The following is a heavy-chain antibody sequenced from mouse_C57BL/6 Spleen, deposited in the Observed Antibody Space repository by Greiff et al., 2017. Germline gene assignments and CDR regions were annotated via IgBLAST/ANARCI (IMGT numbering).Heavy chain of an antibody. V-gene: IGHV1-69*01. D-gene: IGHD2-5*01. CDR2: IDPSDSST. CDR3: ASAEYSNYPFAY. CDR1: GYTFTSSW. J-gene: IGHJ3*01. Sequence: VQLQQPGAELVMPGASVKLSCKASGYTFTSSWMHWVKQRPGQGLEWIGEIDPSDSSTNYNQQFKGKSTLTVDKSSSTAYMQLSGLTSEDSAVYCCASAEYSNYPFAYWGQGTLVTVAA.